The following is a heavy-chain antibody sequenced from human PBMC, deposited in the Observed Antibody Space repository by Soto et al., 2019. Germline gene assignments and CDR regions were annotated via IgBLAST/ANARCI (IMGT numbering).Heavy chain of an antibody. CDR2: IYTSGST. CDR1: GCSISSYY. CDR3: ASMGNIKYYYDSSGYYYDDS. V-gene: IGHV4-4*07. D-gene: IGHD3-22*01. Sequence: PXETLSLTCTVAGCSISSYYWSWIRQPAGRGLEWIGRIYTSGSTNYNPSLKSRVTMSVDTSKNQFSLKLSSVTAADTAVYYCASMGNIKYYYDSSGYYYDDSWGQGTLVTVSS. J-gene: IGHJ4*02.